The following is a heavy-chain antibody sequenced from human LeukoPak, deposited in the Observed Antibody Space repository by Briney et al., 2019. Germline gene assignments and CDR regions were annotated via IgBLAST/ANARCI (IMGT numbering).Heavy chain of an antibody. Sequence: GGSLRLSCAASGFAFSSYWMSWVRQAPGKGLEWVSYISSSSSTIYYADSVKGRFTISRDNAKNSLYLQMNSLRAEDTAVYYCARDLGGSYSSETWFDPWGQGTLVTVSS. D-gene: IGHD1-26*01. CDR1: GFAFSSYW. V-gene: IGHV3-48*01. CDR2: ISSSSSTI. CDR3: ARDLGGSYSSETWFDP. J-gene: IGHJ5*02.